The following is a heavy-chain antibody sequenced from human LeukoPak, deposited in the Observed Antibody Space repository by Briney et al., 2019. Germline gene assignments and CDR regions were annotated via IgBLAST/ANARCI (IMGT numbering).Heavy chain of an antibody. CDR3: ARITYYDILTGYSTAMDV. CDR1: GFTFSSYS. J-gene: IGHJ6*03. CDR2: ISSSSSYI. D-gene: IGHD3-9*01. V-gene: IGHV3-21*01. Sequence: GGSLRLSCVASGFTFSSYSMNWVRQAPGKGLEWVSSISSSSSYIYYADSVKGRFTTSRDNAKNSLYLQMNSLRAEDTAVYYCARITYYDILTGYSTAMDVWGKGTTVTVSS.